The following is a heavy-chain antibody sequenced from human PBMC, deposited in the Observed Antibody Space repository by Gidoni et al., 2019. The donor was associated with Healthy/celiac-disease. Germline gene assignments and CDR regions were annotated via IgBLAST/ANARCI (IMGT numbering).Heavy chain of an antibody. CDR3: ARERSIITMVQGVTLHRTNWFDP. J-gene: IGHJ5*02. Sequence: QVQLVQSGAEVKKPGASVKVSCKASGYTFTGYYMPWVRQAPGQGLEWMGWINPNSGGTNYAQKVQGWVTMTRDTSISTAYMELSRLRSDDTAVYYCARERSIITMVQGVTLHRTNWFDPWGQGTLVTVSS. V-gene: IGHV1-2*04. CDR2: INPNSGGT. D-gene: IGHD3-10*01. CDR1: GYTFTGYY.